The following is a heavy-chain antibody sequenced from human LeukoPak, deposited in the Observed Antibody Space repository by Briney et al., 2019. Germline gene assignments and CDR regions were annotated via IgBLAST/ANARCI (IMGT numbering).Heavy chain of an antibody. V-gene: IGHV1-18*01. D-gene: IGHD6-13*01. CDR3: VRDGYVDL. J-gene: IGHJ2*01. Sequence: ASVKVSCKASGYTFTSYGLAWVRQAPGQGLEWIGWISPYNGNADYAQDLQGRVTMTTDTSTSTAYMELRSLRSDDTGVYYCVRDGYVDLWGRGILVTVSS. CDR2: ISPYNGNA. CDR1: GYTFTSYG.